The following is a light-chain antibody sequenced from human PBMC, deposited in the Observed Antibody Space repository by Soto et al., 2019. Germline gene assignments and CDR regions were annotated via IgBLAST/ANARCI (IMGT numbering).Light chain of an antibody. CDR1: SFNIGNNY. Sequence: QTVVTQAPSVSAAPGQNVTISCSGSSFNIGNNYVSWYHQFPGTAPKLLIFDNDRRPSGIPDRFSASKSGSSATLGITGLQAGDEADYFCGVWDGSLSAGVFGGGTKLTVL. J-gene: IGLJ2*01. V-gene: IGLV1-51*01. CDR2: DND. CDR3: GVWDGSLSAGV.